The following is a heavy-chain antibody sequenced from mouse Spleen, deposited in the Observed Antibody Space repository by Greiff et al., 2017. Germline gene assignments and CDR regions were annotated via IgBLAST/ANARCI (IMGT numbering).Heavy chain of an antibody. Sequence: QVQLQQPGAELVKPGASVKLSCKASGYTFTSYWMHWVKQRPGQGLEWIGMIHPNSGSTNYNEKFKSKATLTVDKSSSTAYMQLSSLTSEDSAVYYCARQLGLPGMDYWGQGTSVTVSS. J-gene: IGHJ4*01. V-gene: IGHV1-64*01. D-gene: IGHD3-1*01. CDR1: GYTFTSYW. CDR3: ARQLGLPGMDY. CDR2: IHPNSGST.